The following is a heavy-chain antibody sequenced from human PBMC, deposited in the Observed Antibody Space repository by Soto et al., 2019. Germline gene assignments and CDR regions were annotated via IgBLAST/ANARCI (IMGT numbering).Heavy chain of an antibody. CDR2: INHSGST. CDR3: ARVGGTYYYFLGGYDRPEADYYMDA. V-gene: IGHV4-34*01. D-gene: IGHD3-3*01. Sequence: SETLSLTCAVYGGSFSGYYWSWIRQPPGKGLEWIGEINHSGSTNYNPSLKSRVTISVDTSKNQFSLKLSSVTAADTAVYYCARVGGTYYYFLGGYDRPEADYYMDALCKGTTVTVSS. CDR1: GGSFSGYY. J-gene: IGHJ6*03.